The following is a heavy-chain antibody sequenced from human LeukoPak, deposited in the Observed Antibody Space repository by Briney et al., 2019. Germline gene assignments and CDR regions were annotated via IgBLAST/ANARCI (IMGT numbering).Heavy chain of an antibody. CDR2: IWYDGSNK. J-gene: IGHJ3*02. D-gene: IGHD2-2*01. CDR3: ARGGDIVVVPAASDAFGI. CDR1: GFTFSSYG. Sequence: GRSLRLSCAASGFTFSSYGMHWVRQAPGKGLEWVAVIWYDGSNKYYADSVKGRFTISRDNSKNTLYLQMNSLRAEDTAVYYCARGGDIVVVPAASDAFGIWGQGTMVTVSS. V-gene: IGHV3-33*01.